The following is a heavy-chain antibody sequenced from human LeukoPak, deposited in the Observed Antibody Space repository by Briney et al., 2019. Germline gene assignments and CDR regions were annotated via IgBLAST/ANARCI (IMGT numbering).Heavy chain of an antibody. CDR1: GGSFSGYY. D-gene: IGHD2-2*01. J-gene: IGHJ5*02. CDR2: INHSGST. Sequence: SETLSLTCAVYGGSFSGYYWSWIRQPPGKGLEWIGEINHSGSTNYNPSLKSRVTISVDTSENQFSLKLSSVTAADTAVYYCARLKYQLLYNWFDPWGQGTLVTVSS. CDR3: ARLKYQLLYNWFDP. V-gene: IGHV4-34*01.